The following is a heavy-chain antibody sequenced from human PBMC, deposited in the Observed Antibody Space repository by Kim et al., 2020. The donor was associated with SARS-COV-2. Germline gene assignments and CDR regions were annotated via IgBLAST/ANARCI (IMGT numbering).Heavy chain of an antibody. CDR1: GGSISSYY. V-gene: IGHV4-59*08. D-gene: IGHD6-13*01. CDR3: ARRNLPFGGSSWYEYYFDY. J-gene: IGHJ4*02. Sequence: SETLSLTCTVSGGSISSYYWSWIRQPPGKGLEWIGYIYYSGSTNYNPSLKSRVTISVDTSKNQFSLKLSSVTAADTAVYYCARRNLPFGGSSWYEYYFDYWGQGTLVTVSS. CDR2: IYYSGST.